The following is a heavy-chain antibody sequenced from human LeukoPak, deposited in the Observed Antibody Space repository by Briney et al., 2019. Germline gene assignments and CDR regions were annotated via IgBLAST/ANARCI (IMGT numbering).Heavy chain of an antibody. CDR2: TYYRSKWYN. CDR3: ARDAGLDHHNRPTGFDP. D-gene: IGHD1-1*01. J-gene: IGHJ5*02. CDR1: GDSVSSNSAA. V-gene: IGHV6-1*01. Sequence: SQTLSLTCAISGDSVSSNSAAWNWIRQSPSRGLEWLGRTYYRSKWYNDYAVSVKSRITINPDTSKNQFSLQLNSVTPEDTAVYYCARDAGLDHHNRPTGFDPWGQGTLVTVSS.